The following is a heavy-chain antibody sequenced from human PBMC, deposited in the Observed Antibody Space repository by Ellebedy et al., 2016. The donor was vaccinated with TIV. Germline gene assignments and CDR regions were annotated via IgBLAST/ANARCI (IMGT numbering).Heavy chain of an antibody. J-gene: IGHJ6*02. CDR2: INPSGGST. CDR1: GYTFTSYY. Sequence: ASVKVSXXASGYTFTSYYMHWVRQAPGQGLEWMGIINPSGGSTSYAQKFQGRVTMTRDTSTSTVYMELSSLRSEDTAVYYCARGYSSGWYAYYYGMDVWGQGTTVTVSS. D-gene: IGHD6-19*01. CDR3: ARGYSSGWYAYYYGMDV. V-gene: IGHV1-46*01.